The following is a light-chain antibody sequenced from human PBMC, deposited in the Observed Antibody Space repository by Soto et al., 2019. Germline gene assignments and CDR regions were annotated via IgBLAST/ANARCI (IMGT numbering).Light chain of an antibody. CDR2: GAS. Sequence: EIVLTQSPGTLSLSTGERATLSCRASQSVSSSYLAWYQQNPGQDPRLLIYGASSRATGIPDRFSGSGSGTDFTLTISRLEPEDVAVYYCYQYGSTPPKTFGQGNKVEIK. CDR3: YQYGSTPPKT. V-gene: IGKV3-20*01. CDR1: QSVSSSY. J-gene: IGKJ1*01.